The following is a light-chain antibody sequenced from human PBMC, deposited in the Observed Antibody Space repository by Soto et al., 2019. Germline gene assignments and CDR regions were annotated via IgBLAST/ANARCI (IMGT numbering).Light chain of an antibody. CDR3: QQYGSSPPRT. V-gene: IGKV3-20*01. J-gene: IGKJ1*01. CDR2: GAS. Sequence: EFVLTQSPGTLSLSPGERATLSCRASQSVSSSYLAWYQQKPGQAPRLLIYGASSRATGIPDRFSGSGSGTDFTLTISRLEPEDFAVYYCQQYGSSPPRTFGQGTKVDIK. CDR1: QSVSSSY.